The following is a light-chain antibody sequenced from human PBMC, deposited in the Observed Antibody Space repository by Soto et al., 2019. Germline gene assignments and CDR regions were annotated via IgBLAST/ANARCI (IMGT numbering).Light chain of an antibody. CDR2: GAS. V-gene: IGKV3-15*01. Sequence: EVLMTQSPATLSVSPGERATLSCRASQSVSSKLAWYQQKPGQAPRLLIYGASTRATGIPARFSGSGSGTEFTLTISSLQSEDFALYYCQQYNNWPPATFGGGTKVDI. CDR3: QQYNNWPPAT. CDR1: QSVSSK. J-gene: IGKJ4*01.